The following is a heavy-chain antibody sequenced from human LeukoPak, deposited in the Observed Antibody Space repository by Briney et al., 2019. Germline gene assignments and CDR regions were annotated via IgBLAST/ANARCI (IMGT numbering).Heavy chain of an antibody. D-gene: IGHD3-22*01. CDR1: GGSISSGSYY. J-gene: IGHJ3*02. CDR3: ARAPGVSSGYYYRGHAFDI. Sequence: SQTLSPTCTVSGGSISSGSYYWSWIRQPAGKGLEWIGRIYTSGSTNYNPSLKSRVTISVDTSKNQFSLKLSSVTAADTVVYYRARAPGVSSGYYYRGHAFDIWGQGTMVTVSS. CDR2: IYTSGST. V-gene: IGHV4-61*02.